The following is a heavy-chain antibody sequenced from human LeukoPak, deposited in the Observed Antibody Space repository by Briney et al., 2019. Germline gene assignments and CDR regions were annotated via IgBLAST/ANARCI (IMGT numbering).Heavy chain of an antibody. CDR2: ITPASET. J-gene: IGHJ4*02. CDR1: GFTLSNYA. Sequence: GGSLRLSCAASGFTLSNYAMSWVRQAPGKGLEWVLTITPASETYYADSVKGRFTISRDTSTLYLQMNSLRAEDTALYYCAKKLTSCIGYGCSPANYFDYWGQGTLVTVSS. CDR3: AKKLTSCIGYGCSPANYFDY. D-gene: IGHD3-22*01. V-gene: IGHV3-23*01.